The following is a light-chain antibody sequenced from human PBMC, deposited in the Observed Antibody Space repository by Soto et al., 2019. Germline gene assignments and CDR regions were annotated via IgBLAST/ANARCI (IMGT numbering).Light chain of an antibody. Sequence: EIVLTQSPGTLSLSPGERATLSCWASQSVGSTYLAWYQQKPGQAPRLLIYGASSRATGIPDRLSGSGSGTDFTLTISRLEPEDFAVYYCQQYGSSPITFGQGTRLENK. CDR1: QSVGSTY. CDR2: GAS. V-gene: IGKV3-20*01. CDR3: QQYGSSPIT. J-gene: IGKJ5*01.